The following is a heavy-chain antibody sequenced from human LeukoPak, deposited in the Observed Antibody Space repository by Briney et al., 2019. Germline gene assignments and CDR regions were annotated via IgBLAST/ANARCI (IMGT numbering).Heavy chain of an antibody. CDR3: ARAVADNYYYYGMDV. D-gene: IGHD6-19*01. J-gene: IGHJ6*02. Sequence: MSSETLSLTCTVSGGSISSYYWSWIRQPPGKGLEWIGYIYYSGSTNYNPSLKSRVTISVDTSKNQFSLKLSSVTAADTAVYYCARAVADNYYYYGMDVWGQGTTVTVSS. CDR2: IYYSGST. CDR1: GGSISSYY. V-gene: IGHV4-59*01.